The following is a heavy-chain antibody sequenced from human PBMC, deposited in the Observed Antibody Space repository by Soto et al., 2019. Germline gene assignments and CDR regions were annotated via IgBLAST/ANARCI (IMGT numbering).Heavy chain of an antibody. CDR3: ATDTYISWTK. Sequence: EVRLMESGGGLVQPGESLKLSCRVSGLPATYNYMTWVLQAPGKGLEWVSVFYYGGQTYYADSVKGRFTISRDNSQTTLYLDIPSLSPADTAVYYCATDTYISWTKWGQGTLVTVSS. J-gene: IGHJ4*02. CDR1: GLPATYNY. D-gene: IGHD2-21*01. CDR2: FYYGGQT. V-gene: IGHV3-53*04.